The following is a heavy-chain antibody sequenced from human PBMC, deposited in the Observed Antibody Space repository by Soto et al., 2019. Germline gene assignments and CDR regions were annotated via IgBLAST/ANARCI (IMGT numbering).Heavy chain of an antibody. CDR3: ARGGSSGSYAYMDL. D-gene: IGHD6-25*01. V-gene: IGHV1-3*01. J-gene: IGHJ6*03. Sequence: QVQLVQSGAEVKTPGASVRVSCKASGYTFTTYAIHWVRQAPGQRLEWMGWINAGNGDTKYSQNFQGRVTITSDTSASTAYMELSSLRSEDTAVFYWARGGSSGSYAYMDLWGKGTTVTVSS. CDR2: INAGNGDT. CDR1: GYTFTTYA.